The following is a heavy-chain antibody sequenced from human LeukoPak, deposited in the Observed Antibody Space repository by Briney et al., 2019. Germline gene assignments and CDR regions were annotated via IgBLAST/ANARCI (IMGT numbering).Heavy chain of an antibody. Sequence: GGSLRLSCAASGFTFSSYWMHWVRQAPGKGLVWVSRINSDGSSTSYADSVKGRFTISRDNAKNTLYLQMNSLRAEDTAVYYCARAIGYCSGGSCCDENWFDPWGQGTLVTVSS. V-gene: IGHV3-74*01. CDR3: ARAIGYCSGGSCCDENWFDP. CDR1: GFTFSSYW. D-gene: IGHD2-15*01. J-gene: IGHJ5*02. CDR2: INSDGSST.